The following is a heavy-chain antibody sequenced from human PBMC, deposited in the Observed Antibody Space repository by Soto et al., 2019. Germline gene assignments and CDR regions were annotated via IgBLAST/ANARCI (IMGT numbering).Heavy chain of an antibody. J-gene: IGHJ6*02. Sequence: QVHLVQSGAEVKKPGASVKVSCKASGYTFTNYDINWVRQAPGQGLEWMGWISTYTGNTNYAQKLQGRVTMTTDTSTSTAHMEVRSLKYDNTAVYYCARGYYYGSGRPTPGGMDVWGQGTTVTVS. CDR3: ARGYYYGSGRPTPGGMDV. CDR1: GYTFTNYD. CDR2: ISTYTGNT. V-gene: IGHV1-18*01. D-gene: IGHD3-10*01.